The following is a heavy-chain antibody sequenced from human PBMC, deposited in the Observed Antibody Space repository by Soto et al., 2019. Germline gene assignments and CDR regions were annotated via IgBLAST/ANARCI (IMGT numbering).Heavy chain of an antibody. Sequence: ASVKVSCKASGYTFTSYGISWVRQAPGQGLEWMGWISAYNGNTNYAQKLQGRVTMTTDTSTSTAYMELRSLRSDDTAVYYCARHVLQWFGELLRTYYYYGMDVWGQGTTVTVSS. CDR2: ISAYNGNT. D-gene: IGHD3-10*01. CDR3: ARHVLQWFGELLRTYYYYGMDV. CDR1: GYTFTSYG. J-gene: IGHJ6*02. V-gene: IGHV1-18*01.